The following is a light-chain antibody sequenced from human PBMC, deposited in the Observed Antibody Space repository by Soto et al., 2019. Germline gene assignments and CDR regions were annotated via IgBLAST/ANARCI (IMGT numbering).Light chain of an antibody. CDR1: QSVSGN. CDR2: GAS. CDR3: QHYDSLPIT. Sequence: EVVMTQSPDTLSVSPGETATLSCRASQSVSGNLAWYQQKLGQAPRLLIYGASARATGISARFSGSGSGTDFTLTISRLEPEDFAVFYCQHYDSLPITFGQGTRLEIK. V-gene: IGKV3-15*01. J-gene: IGKJ5*01.